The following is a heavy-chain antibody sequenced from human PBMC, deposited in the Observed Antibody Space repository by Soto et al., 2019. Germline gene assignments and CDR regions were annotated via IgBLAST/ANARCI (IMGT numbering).Heavy chain of an antibody. CDR3: ARAYYYDSSGYYYQGAFDI. D-gene: IGHD3-22*01. Sequence: QLQLQESGSGLVKPSQSLSLTCAVSGGSISSGGYSWSWIRQPPGKGLEWIGYIYHSGSTYYNPSLKSRVTISVDRSKNQFSLKLSSVTAADTAVYYCARAYYYDSSGYYYQGAFDIWGQGTMVTVSS. CDR1: GGSISSGGYS. J-gene: IGHJ3*02. CDR2: IYHSGST. V-gene: IGHV4-30-2*01.